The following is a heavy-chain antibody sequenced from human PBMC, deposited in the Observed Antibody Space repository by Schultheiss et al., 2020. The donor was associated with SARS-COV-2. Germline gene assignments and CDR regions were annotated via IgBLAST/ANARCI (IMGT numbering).Heavy chain of an antibody. J-gene: IGHJ5*02. D-gene: IGHD3-9*01. V-gene: IGHV1-46*01. CDR3: ARGHDILTGYPSKEPAEP. Sequence: ASVKVSCKASGYTFTGYYMHWVRQAPGQGLEWMGIINPSGGSTSYAQKFQGRVTMTRDTSTSTVYMELSSLRSEDTAVYYCARGHDILTGYPSKEPAEPWGQGTLVTVSS. CDR1: GYTFTGYY. CDR2: INPSGGST.